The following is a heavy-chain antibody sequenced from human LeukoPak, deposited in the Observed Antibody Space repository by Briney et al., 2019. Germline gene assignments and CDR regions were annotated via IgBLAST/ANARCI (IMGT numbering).Heavy chain of an antibody. CDR1: GFTFSSYA. D-gene: IGHD6-13*01. Sequence: PGGSLRLSCAASGFTFSSYAMHWVRQAPGKGLEWVAVISYDGSNKYYADSVKGRFTISRGNSKNTLYLQMNSLRAEDTAVYYCARDWQQLVFDYWGQGTLVTVSS. J-gene: IGHJ4*02. CDR2: ISYDGSNK. V-gene: IGHV3-30-3*01. CDR3: ARDWQQLVFDY.